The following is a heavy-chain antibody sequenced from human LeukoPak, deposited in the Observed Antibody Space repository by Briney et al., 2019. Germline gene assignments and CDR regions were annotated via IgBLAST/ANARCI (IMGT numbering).Heavy chain of an antibody. CDR3: AELGITMIGGV. V-gene: IGHV3-48*03. J-gene: IGHJ6*04. Sequence: GRSLRLSCAASGFTFSSYAMNWVRQAPGKGLEWVSYISSSGSSIYYADSVKGRFTISRDNAKNSLYLQMNSLRAEDTAVYYCAELGITMIGGVWGKGTTVTISS. D-gene: IGHD3-10*02. CDR1: GFTFSSYA. CDR2: ISSSGSSI.